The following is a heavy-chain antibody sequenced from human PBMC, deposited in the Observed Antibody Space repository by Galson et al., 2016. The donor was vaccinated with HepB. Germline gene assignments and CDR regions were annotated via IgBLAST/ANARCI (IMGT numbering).Heavy chain of an antibody. V-gene: IGHV4-31*02. J-gene: IGHJ4*02. D-gene: IGHD2-8*01. Sequence: YYNPSIRSRVSITLDTSKNTFSLKVASVTAADTAVYFCARKSVSRGPFYFWGQGTLVTVSS. CDR3: ARKSVSRGPFYF.